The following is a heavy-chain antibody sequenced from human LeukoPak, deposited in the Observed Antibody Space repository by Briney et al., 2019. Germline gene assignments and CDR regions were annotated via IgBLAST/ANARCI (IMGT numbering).Heavy chain of an antibody. V-gene: IGHV3-30-3*01. CDR1: GFTFSSYA. D-gene: IGHD1-26*01. Sequence: GGSLRLSCAASGFTFSSYAMHWVRQAPGKGLEWVAVISYDGGNKYYADSVKGRFTISRDNSKNTLYLQMNSLRAEDTAVYYCARGIVGATSNYFDYWGQGTLVTVSS. CDR3: ARGIVGATSNYFDY. J-gene: IGHJ4*02. CDR2: ISYDGGNK.